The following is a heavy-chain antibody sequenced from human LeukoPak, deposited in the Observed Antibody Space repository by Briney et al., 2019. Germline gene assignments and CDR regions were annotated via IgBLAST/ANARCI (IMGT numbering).Heavy chain of an antibody. V-gene: IGHV3-23*01. D-gene: IGHD2-21*02. J-gene: IGHJ5*02. CDR3: AKSGSAYCGGDCYTNWFDP. Sequence: GGSLRLSCAASGFTFSNYAMRWVRQAPGKGLEWVSGISGSGDSAYYADSVKGRFTISRDNSKNTLYLQMNSLRAEDTAVYYCAKSGSAYCGGDCYTNWFDPWGQGTLVTVSS. CDR1: GFTFSNYA. CDR2: ISGSGDSA.